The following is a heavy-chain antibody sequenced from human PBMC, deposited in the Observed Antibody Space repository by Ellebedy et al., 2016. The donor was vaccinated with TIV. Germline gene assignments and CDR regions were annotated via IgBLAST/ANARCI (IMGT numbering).Heavy chain of an antibody. V-gene: IGHV3-7*01. CDR1: GFSFRSYW. D-gene: IGHD4-17*01. CDR2: ICQDGSEQ. CDR3: ARRGSYGDYSVRVNSWFDL. Sequence: PGGSLRLSCAASGFSFRSYWMSWVRQAPGKGLEWVANICQDGSEQYYVDSVKGRFTISRDNPRNSVYMQMNSLRAEDTDVYYCARRGSYGDYSVRVNSWFDLWGQGTLVTVSS. J-gene: IGHJ5*02.